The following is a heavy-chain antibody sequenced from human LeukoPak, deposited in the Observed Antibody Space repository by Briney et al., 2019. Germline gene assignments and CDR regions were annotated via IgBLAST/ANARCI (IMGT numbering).Heavy chain of an antibody. CDR1: RFIFSEYA. Sequence: GGSLRLSCSAFRFIFSEYAMYWVRQAPGKGLEWVGRIKSKTDGGTTDYAAPVKGRFTISRDDSKNTLYLQMNSLKTEDTAVYYCTTVRPYASTPFDYWGQGTLVTVSS. CDR3: TTVRPYASTPFDY. D-gene: IGHD2-2*01. V-gene: IGHV3-15*01. CDR2: IKSKTDGGTT. J-gene: IGHJ4*02.